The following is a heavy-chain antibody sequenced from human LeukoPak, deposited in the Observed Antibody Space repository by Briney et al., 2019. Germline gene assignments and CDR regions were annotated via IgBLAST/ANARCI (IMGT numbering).Heavy chain of an antibody. CDR3: ARSPDRDYTLMGSCRFDP. CDR2: ISSSSGYI. Sequence: PGGSLRLSCAASGFSFSSYSMNWVRQAPGKGLEWVSSISSSSGYIKYADSVTGRFTVARDNAKNSLYLQMNSLRVEDTAVYYCARSPDRDYTLMGSCRFDPWGQGTLVTVSS. CDR1: GFSFSSYS. J-gene: IGHJ5*02. V-gene: IGHV3-21*01. D-gene: IGHD3-3*01.